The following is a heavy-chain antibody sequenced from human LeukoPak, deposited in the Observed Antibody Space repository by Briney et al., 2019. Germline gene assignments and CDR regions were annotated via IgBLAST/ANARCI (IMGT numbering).Heavy chain of an antibody. CDR3: ARQTVIIPTGMEGPWFDP. J-gene: IGHJ5*02. V-gene: IGHV4-61*03. D-gene: IGHD2/OR15-2a*01. Sequence: PSETLSLTCTVSGGSFSSGDYSWNWIRQPPGKGLEWIANIYYAGSSNYNPSLKSRVSVSIDASKNHLSLQLTSVTAADTAIYYCARQTVIIPTGMEGPWFDPWGQGTLVAVSS. CDR2: IYYAGSS. CDR1: GGSFSSGDYS.